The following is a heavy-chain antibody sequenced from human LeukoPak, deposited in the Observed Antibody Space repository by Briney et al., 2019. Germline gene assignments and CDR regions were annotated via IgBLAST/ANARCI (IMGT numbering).Heavy chain of an antibody. CDR3: VRGGQWEPLSC. CDR1: GASINSHY. CDR2: FYSETT. D-gene: IGHD1-14*01. Sequence: SETLSLTCAVSGASINSHYWTWLRQSPGKGLEWIGFFYSETTNYNPSLKTRVTLSADTSKNQFSLKLLSVTSDDTAVYYCVRGGQWEPLSCWGRGTLVTVSS. J-gene: IGHJ4*02. V-gene: IGHV4-59*11.